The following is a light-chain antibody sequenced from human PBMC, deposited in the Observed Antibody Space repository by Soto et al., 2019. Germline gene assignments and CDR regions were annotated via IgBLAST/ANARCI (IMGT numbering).Light chain of an antibody. CDR3: AAWDDTVRSYV. CDR2: RDN. V-gene: IGLV1-47*01. Sequence: QPVLTQPPSVSGTPGQRVTISCSGGISNIGTNYVHWFQQLPGTAPKVLSNRDNQRLSGVPDRFSGSKSGTSASLAISGLRSEDEAEYYCAAWDDTVRSYVFGTGTKVTVL. CDR1: ISNIGTNY. J-gene: IGLJ1*01.